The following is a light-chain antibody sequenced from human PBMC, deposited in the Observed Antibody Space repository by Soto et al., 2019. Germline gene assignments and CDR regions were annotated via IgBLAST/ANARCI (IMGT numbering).Light chain of an antibody. CDR2: GAS. V-gene: IGKV3D-20*02. Sequence: EIVLTQSPGTLSLAPGERATLSCRGSQSVSSSYLAWYQQKPGQAPRLLIYGASSRATGIPDRFSGSGSGTDFTLTISSLEPEDSAVYYCQQRHMWPITFGQGTRLEIK. CDR1: QSVSSSY. J-gene: IGKJ5*01. CDR3: QQRHMWPIT.